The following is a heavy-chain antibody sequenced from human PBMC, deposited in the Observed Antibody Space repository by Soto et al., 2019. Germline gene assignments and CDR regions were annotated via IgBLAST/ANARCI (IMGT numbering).Heavy chain of an antibody. CDR2: ISWNSGTI. D-gene: IGHD6-13*01. Sequence: GGSLRLSCAASGFTFADYAMHWVRQVPGKGLEWVSGISWNSGTIGYADSVKGRFTISRDNAKNSLYLQVNSLRAEDTALYYCVKASETPYKQLALGGWFDPWGQGTLVTVSS. V-gene: IGHV3-9*01. J-gene: IGHJ5*02. CDR1: GFTFADYA. CDR3: VKASETPYKQLALGGWFDP.